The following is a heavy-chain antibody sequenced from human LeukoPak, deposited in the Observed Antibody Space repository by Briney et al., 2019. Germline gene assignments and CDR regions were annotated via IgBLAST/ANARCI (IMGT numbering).Heavy chain of an antibody. Sequence: GESLKISCKGSGYRFTTYWIGWVRQMPGKGLEWMGIIYPGDSDTRYSPSFQGQVTISADKSISTAYLQWSSLKASDTAIYYCAGHHPYFRGGHYFDYWGQGTLVTVSP. J-gene: IGHJ4*02. CDR1: GYRFTTYW. CDR3: AGHHPYFRGGHYFDY. D-gene: IGHD3-10*01. CDR2: IYPGDSDT. V-gene: IGHV5-51*01.